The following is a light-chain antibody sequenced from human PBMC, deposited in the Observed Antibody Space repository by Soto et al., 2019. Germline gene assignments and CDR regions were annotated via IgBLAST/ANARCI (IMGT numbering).Light chain of an antibody. V-gene: IGKV4-1*01. CDR3: QQYYSTPWT. Sequence: DIVMTQSPDSLAVSLGERATINCKSSQSILYSSNNKNYLAWYQQKPGQPPKLLIYWASTPESGVPDRFSGSGSGTDFTLTINSLQAEDVAVYYCQQYYSTPWTFGQGTKVEIK. CDR1: QSILYSSNNKNY. CDR2: WAS. J-gene: IGKJ1*01.